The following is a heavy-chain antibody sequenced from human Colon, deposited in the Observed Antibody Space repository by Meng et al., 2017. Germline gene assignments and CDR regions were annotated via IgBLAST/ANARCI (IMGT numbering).Heavy chain of an antibody. Sequence: QPQLQASGPGWGKPSEALSLTCTVSGGSISTPGYYWVWIRQPPGKGLEWIGSIGHAGALYYTPSLKSRVTVSIDTSRNQFSLWLTSVTAADTAVYYCVRSSAWVRTGFDPWGQGTLVTVSS. V-gene: IGHV4-39*01. CDR1: GGSISTPGYY. CDR2: IGHAGAL. CDR3: VRSSAWVRTGFDP. D-gene: IGHD6-19*01. J-gene: IGHJ5*02.